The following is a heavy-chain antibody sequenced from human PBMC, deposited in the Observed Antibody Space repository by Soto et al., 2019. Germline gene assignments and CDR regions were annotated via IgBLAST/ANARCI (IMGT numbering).Heavy chain of an antibody. V-gene: IGHV1-69*13. CDR1: RVAFSKFI. CDR2: IIPIFGTA. D-gene: IGHD6-19*01. J-gene: IGHJ6*02. CDR3: AKVRYSSPMGYFYGMDV. Sequence: SVKVSCKASRVAFSKFIVTWVRQAPGLGLEWVGGIIPIFGTANYAQKFQGRVTITADESTSTSYMEVNNLRSEDTAVYYCAKVRYSSPMGYFYGMDVWGQGTTVTVSS.